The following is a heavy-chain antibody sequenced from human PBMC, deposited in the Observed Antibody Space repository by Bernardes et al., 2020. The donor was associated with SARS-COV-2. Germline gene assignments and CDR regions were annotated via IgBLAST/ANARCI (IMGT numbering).Heavy chain of an antibody. J-gene: IGHJ4*02. CDR3: ARVDFSNLYYFDY. CDR1: GFTFSSYT. Sequence: GGSLSRSCAASGFTFSSYTMNWVRQAPGKGLEWISSISTSSSYISYSDSVRGRFTISRDNAKNSVSLQMNSLRAEDTAVYYCARVDFSNLYYFDYWGQGTPVTVSS. CDR2: ISTSSSYI. V-gene: IGHV3-21*06. D-gene: IGHD4-4*01.